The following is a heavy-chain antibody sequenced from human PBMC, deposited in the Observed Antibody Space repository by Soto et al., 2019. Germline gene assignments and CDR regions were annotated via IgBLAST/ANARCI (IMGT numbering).Heavy chain of an antibody. CDR1: GFTFSSHG. CDR2: ISNDGSNK. CDR3: AKVPSRGWDWAINWSDP. D-gene: IGHD6-19*01. V-gene: IGHV3-30*18. J-gene: IGHJ5*02. Sequence: QVQLVESGGGVVQPGRSLRLSCAASGFTFSSHGMHWVRQAPGKGLEWVAVISNDGSNKYYADSVKGRFTISRDNSKSTQDPQMAGLKPDVAAGPYCAKVPSRGWDWAINWSDPWGQGTLVTVSA.